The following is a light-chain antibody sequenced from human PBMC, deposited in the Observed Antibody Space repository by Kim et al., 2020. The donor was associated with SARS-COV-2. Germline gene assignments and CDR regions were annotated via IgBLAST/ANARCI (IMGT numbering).Light chain of an antibody. CDR2: DSS. V-gene: IGKV3-15*01. Sequence: PGDRVSLSCTTSQSVATHLAWYQQRPGKAPRLIIYDSSTRATGVPARFSGSGSGTEFTLTISSLQSEDFAVYFCQQYVNWSPKWTFGQGTKVDIK. CDR3: QQYVNWSPKWT. CDR1: QSVATH. J-gene: IGKJ1*01.